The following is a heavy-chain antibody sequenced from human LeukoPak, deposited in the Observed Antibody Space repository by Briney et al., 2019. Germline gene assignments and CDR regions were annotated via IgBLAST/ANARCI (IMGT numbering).Heavy chain of an antibody. V-gene: IGHV1-18*01. D-gene: IGHD3-16*02. J-gene: IGHJ5*02. CDR2: ISAYNGNT. CDR3: ARDSYDYVWGSYRTLNS. CDR1: GYTFTSYG. Sequence: ASVKVSCKASGYTFTSYGITWVLQAPGQGLEWMGWISAYNGNTNYAQKVQGGVTMTTDTSTNTAYMELRSLRSDDTAVYYCARDSYDYVWGSYRTLNSWGQGTLVTVSS.